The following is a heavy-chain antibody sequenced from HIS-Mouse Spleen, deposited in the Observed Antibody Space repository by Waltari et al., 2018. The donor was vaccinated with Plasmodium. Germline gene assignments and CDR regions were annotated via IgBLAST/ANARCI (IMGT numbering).Heavy chain of an antibody. Sequence: QVQLVESGGGVVPPGRSLRLSCAASGFTFSSYAMRWVRQASGKGLEWVAVITYDGSNKYYADSVKGRFTISRDNSKNTLYLQMNSLRAEDTAVYYCARLYYDFWSGYYPYGMDVWGQGTTVTVSS. D-gene: IGHD3-3*01. CDR1: GFTFSSYA. CDR2: ITYDGSNK. CDR3: ARLYYDFWSGYYPYGMDV. V-gene: IGHV3-30*01. J-gene: IGHJ6*02.